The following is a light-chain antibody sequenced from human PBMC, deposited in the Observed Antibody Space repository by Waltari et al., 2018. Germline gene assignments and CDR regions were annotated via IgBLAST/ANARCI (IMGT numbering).Light chain of an antibody. CDR2: SKN. J-gene: IGLJ3*02. CDR1: SSNIGSNT. CDR3: AAWDDSLNGHWV. Sequence: QSVLTQPPSASGTPGQRVTIACSGSSSNIGSNTVNWYQQLPGTVPKLLIHSKNQRPAGVHDRFSGSKSGPSASLAISGLQSEDEADYYCAAWDDSLNGHWVFGGGTKLTVL. V-gene: IGLV1-44*01.